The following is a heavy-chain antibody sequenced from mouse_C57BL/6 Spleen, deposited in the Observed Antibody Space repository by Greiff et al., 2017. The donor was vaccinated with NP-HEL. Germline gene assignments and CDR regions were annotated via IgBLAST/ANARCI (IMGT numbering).Heavy chain of an antibody. CDR1: GYTFTTYS. D-gene: IGHD2-1*01. J-gene: IGHJ1*03. CDR3: ARSTMGDYDWYFDV. Sequence: VKLQESGAELVKPGASVKMSCKASGYTFTTYSIEWMKQNHGKSLEWIGNFHPNNDNTKYNEKFKGKATLTVEKSSSTVYLELSRLTYEYSAVYYCARSTMGDYDWYFDVWGTGTTVTVSS. CDR2: FHPNNDNT. V-gene: IGHV1-47*01.